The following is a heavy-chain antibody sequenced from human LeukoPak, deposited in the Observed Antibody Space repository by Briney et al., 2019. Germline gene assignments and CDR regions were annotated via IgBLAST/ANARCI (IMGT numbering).Heavy chain of an antibody. Sequence: SETLSLTCTVSGYSISSGFYWGWIRQPAGKGLEWIGNVYHGGSSYYNPSLKSRVTISVDTSKNQFSLNLYSVTAADTAVYYCARRVGSSDCFDYWGQETLVTVSS. V-gene: IGHV4-38-2*02. D-gene: IGHD6-6*01. CDR3: ARRVGSSDCFDY. CDR1: GYSISSGFY. J-gene: IGHJ4*02. CDR2: VYHGGSS.